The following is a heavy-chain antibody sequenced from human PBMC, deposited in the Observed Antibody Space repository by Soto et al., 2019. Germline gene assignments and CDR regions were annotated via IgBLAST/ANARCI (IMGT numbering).Heavy chain of an antibody. Sequence: QVQLQESGPGLVKPSETLSLTCTVSGGSISSYYWSWIRQPQGKGLEWIGYIYDSGSTNYNPSLKSRVTISADTSKNQFSLKLSSVTAADTAVYYCARRDIAVAGTGYFDYWGQGTLVTVSS. J-gene: IGHJ4*02. CDR3: ARRDIAVAGTGYFDY. V-gene: IGHV4-59*01. CDR2: IYDSGST. CDR1: GGSISSYY. D-gene: IGHD6-19*01.